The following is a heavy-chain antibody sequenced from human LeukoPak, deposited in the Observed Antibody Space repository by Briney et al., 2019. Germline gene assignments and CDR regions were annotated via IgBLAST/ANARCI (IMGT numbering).Heavy chain of an antibody. CDR1: GFTFRSHW. CDR3: AREPLGYGSGSYYISYDY. CDR2: SNSDGSST. J-gene: IGHJ4*02. Sequence: GGSLRLSCAASGFTFRSHWMHWVRQAPGKGLVWVSRSNSDGSSTNYADSVKGRFTISRDNAKNTLYLQMNSLRAEDTAVYYCAREPLGYGSGSYYISYDYWGQGTLVTVSS. V-gene: IGHV3-74*01. D-gene: IGHD3-10*01.